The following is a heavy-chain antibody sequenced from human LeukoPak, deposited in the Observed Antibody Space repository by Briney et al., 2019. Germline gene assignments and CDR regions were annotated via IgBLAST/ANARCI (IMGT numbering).Heavy chain of an antibody. CDR2: IYSGVT. V-gene: IGHV3-53*01. J-gene: IGHJ4*02. CDR3: VKNLHPD. CDR1: GFTVSSNY. Sequence: GGSLRLSCAASGFTVSSNYMTWVRQAPGKGLEWVSVIYSGVTYYADSVKGRFTISRDNSKDTVYLQMNSLRAEDTALYYCVKNLHPDWGQGTVVTVSS.